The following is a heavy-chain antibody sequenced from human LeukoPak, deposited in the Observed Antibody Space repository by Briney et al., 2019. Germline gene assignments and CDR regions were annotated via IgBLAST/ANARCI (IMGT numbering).Heavy chain of an antibody. Sequence: SETLSLTCTVSGGSISSSSYYWGWIRQPPGKGLEWIGSIHYSGSTYFNPSLKGRVTIFVDTSKNQFSLKLSSVTAADTAVYYCASGLDSYDSSGQFVYWGQGTLVTVSS. CDR1: GGSISSSSYY. CDR3: ASGLDSYDSSGQFVY. CDR2: IHYSGST. D-gene: IGHD3-22*01. V-gene: IGHV4-39*01. J-gene: IGHJ4*02.